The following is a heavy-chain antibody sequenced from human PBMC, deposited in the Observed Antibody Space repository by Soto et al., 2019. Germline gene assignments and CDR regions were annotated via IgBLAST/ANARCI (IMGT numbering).Heavy chain of an antibody. V-gene: IGHV4-59*01. CDR3: ARVDTIFGVVISWFDP. D-gene: IGHD3-3*01. CDR1: GGSISSYY. CDR2: IYYSGST. J-gene: IGHJ5*02. Sequence: SETLSLTCTVSGGSISSYYWSWIRQPPGKGLEWIGYIYYSGSTNYNPSLKSRVTISVDTSKNQFSLKLSSVTAADTAVYYCARVDTIFGVVISWFDPWGQGTLVTVAS.